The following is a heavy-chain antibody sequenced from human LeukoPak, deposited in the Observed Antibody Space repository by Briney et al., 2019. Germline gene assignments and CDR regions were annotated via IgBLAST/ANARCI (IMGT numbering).Heavy chain of an antibody. Sequence: SVKVSCKASGGTFSSYAISWVRQAPGQGLGWMGRIIPILGIANYAQKFQGRVTITADKSTSTAYMELSSLRSEDTAVYYCARVIGYYYGMDVWGQGTTVTVSS. J-gene: IGHJ6*02. V-gene: IGHV1-69*04. CDR1: GGTFSSYA. CDR2: IIPILGIA. CDR3: ARVIGYYYGMDV. D-gene: IGHD1-26*01.